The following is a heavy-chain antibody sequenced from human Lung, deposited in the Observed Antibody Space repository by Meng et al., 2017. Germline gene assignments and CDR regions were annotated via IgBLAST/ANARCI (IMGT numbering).Heavy chain of an antibody. Sequence: QVQLVQSGAEFKKPGSSVKVACKTSGGSFSTYTFSWVRQAPGQGLEWMGGLIPVLNKAKSAPRFQDRVTFTADETTTTAYMELSSLTFEDTAVYFCARGRGNQPLFDFWGQGTLVTVSS. CDR2: LIPVLNKA. CDR3: ARGRGNQPLFDF. CDR1: GGSFSTYT. V-gene: IGHV1-69*10. J-gene: IGHJ4*02. D-gene: IGHD2/OR15-2a*01.